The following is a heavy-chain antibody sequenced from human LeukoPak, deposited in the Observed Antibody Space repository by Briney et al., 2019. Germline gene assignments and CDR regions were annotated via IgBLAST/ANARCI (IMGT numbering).Heavy chain of an antibody. Sequence: SGFPLSQTAITGVGPAAGKGLAGLSFITRAGSPYYADAVKGRFTISRDSARNTVYLQLNSLRNEDTALYYCAKEHLKYANDNRGSFDYWGQGTLVTVSS. CDR3: AKEHLKYANDNRGSFDY. D-gene: IGHD3-22*01. J-gene: IGHJ4*02. CDR1: GFPLSQTA. CDR2: ITRAGSP. V-gene: IGHV3-23*01.